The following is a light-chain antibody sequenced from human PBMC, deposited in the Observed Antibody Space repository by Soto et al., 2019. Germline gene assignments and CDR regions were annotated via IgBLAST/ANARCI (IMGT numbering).Light chain of an antibody. V-gene: IGKV3-11*01. CDR2: DAS. CDR1: QSVSSY. CDR3: HH. Sequence: EIVLTQSPATLSLSPGERATLSCRASQSVSSYLAWYQQKPGQAPRLLIYDASNRATGIPARFSGSGSGTDFTLTISSLEPEDIAVYYCHHFGPGTKVDIK. J-gene: IGKJ3*01.